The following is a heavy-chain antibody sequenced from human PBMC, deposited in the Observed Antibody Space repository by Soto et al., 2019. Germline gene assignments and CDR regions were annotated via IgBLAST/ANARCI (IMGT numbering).Heavy chain of an antibody. D-gene: IGHD1-1*01. V-gene: IGHV3-74*03. CDR1: GFSLSDHW. CDR3: VRDVTSTMPYDY. CDR2: LETDGSTT. J-gene: IGHJ4*02. Sequence: EVQLVESGGGLGQPGGSLRLSCAASGFSLSDHWMHWVRQAPGKGLVWVSRLETDGSTTAYAYSVRGRFSISRDNAKNTLYLQMNSLRAEDTAVYYCVRDVTSTMPYDYWGQGTLVTVSS.